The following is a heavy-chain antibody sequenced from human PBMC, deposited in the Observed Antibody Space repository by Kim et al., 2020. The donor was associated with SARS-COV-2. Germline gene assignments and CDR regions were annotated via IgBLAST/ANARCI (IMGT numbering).Heavy chain of an antibody. J-gene: IGHJ6*02. CDR2: INSDGSST. CDR1: GFTFSSYW. Sequence: GGSLRLSCAASGFTFSSYWMHWVRQAPGKGLVWVSRINSDGSSTSYADSVKGRFTISRDNAKNTLYLQMNSLRAEDTAVYYCASPILTGYAPYYYGMDVWGQGTTVTVSS. D-gene: IGHD3-9*01. CDR3: ASPILTGYAPYYYGMDV. V-gene: IGHV3-74*01.